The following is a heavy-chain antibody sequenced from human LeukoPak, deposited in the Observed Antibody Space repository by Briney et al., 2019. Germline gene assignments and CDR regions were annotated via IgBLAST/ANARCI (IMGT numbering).Heavy chain of an antibody. CDR1: GGSISSYY. J-gene: IGHJ4*02. V-gene: IGHV4-59*01. CDR2: IYYSGST. Sequence: PSETLSLTCTVSGGSISSYYWSWIRQPPGKGLEWIGYIYYSGSTNYNPSLKSRVTISVDTSKNQFSLKLSSVTAADTAVYYCARFGGSYADYYFDYWGQGTLVTVSS. D-gene: IGHD1-26*01. CDR3: ARFGGSYADYYFDY.